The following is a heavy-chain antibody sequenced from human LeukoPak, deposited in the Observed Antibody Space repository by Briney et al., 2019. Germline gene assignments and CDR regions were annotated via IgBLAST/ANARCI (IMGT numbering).Heavy chain of an antibody. D-gene: IGHD1-1*01. CDR3: ARDRLERRLSNWFDP. CDR1: GFTFSSYA. J-gene: IGHJ5*02. CDR2: ISGNGGGK. V-gene: IGHV3-23*01. Sequence: PGGSLRLSCAGSGFTFSSYAMSWVRQAPGKGLEWVSTISGNGGGKYYADSVKGRFTISRDNSKNTLYLQMNSLRAEDTAVYYCARDRLERRLSNWFDPWGQGTLVTVSS.